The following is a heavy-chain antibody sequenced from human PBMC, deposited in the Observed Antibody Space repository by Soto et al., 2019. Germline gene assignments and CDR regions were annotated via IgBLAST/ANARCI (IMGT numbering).Heavy chain of an antibody. J-gene: IGHJ6*02. CDR1: DGSISSGGYY. D-gene: IGHD5-18*01. CDR2: IYYSGST. Sequence: SETLSLTCTVSDGSISSGGYYWSWIRQHPGKGLEWIGYIYYSGSTYYNPSLKSRVTISVDTSKNQFSLKLSSVTAADTAVYYCARVDTVYYYGMDVWGQGTTVTVSS. CDR3: ARVDTVYYYGMDV. V-gene: IGHV4-31*03.